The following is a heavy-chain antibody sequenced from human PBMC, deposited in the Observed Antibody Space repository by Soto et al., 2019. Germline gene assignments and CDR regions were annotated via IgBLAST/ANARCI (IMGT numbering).Heavy chain of an antibody. D-gene: IGHD3-22*01. CDR1: GFTFSSYS. Sequence: EVQLVESGGGLVQPGGSLRLSCAASGFTFSSYSMNWVRQAPGKGLEWVSYISSSSSTIYYAGSVKGPFTISRDNAKNSLYLQMNSLRDEDTAVYYCAREPRHYYDSSGYFDYWGQGTLVTVSS. V-gene: IGHV3-48*02. CDR3: AREPRHYYDSSGYFDY. J-gene: IGHJ4*02. CDR2: ISSSSSTI.